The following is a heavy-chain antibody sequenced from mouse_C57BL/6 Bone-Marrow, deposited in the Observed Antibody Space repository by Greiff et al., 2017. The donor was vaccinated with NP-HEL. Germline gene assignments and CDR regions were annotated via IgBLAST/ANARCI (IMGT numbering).Heavy chain of an antibody. CDR2: IDPSDSET. CDR3: ARRANWAWFAY. J-gene: IGHJ3*01. Sequence: QVQLKQPGAELVRPGSSVKLSCKASGYTFTSYWMHWVKQRPIQGLEWIGNIDPSDSETHYNQKFKDKATLTVDKSSSTAYMQLSSLTSEDSAVYYCARRANWAWFAYWGQGTLVTVSA. D-gene: IGHD4-1*01. CDR1: GYTFTSYW. V-gene: IGHV1-52*01.